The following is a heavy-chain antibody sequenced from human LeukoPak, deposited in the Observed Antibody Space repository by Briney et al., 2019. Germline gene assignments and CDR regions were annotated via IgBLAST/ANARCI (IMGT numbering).Heavy chain of an antibody. CDR3: ARVGIVGATTGWFDP. Sequence: PSETLSLTCTVSGGSISTSSYYWGWVRQPPGKGLEWIGYIFYSGSTYYSPSLKSRVTISVDKSKNQFSLKLSSVTAADTAVYYCARVGIVGATTGWFDPWGQGTLVTVSS. J-gene: IGHJ5*02. CDR1: GGSISTSSYY. V-gene: IGHV4-39*07. D-gene: IGHD1-26*01. CDR2: IFYSGST.